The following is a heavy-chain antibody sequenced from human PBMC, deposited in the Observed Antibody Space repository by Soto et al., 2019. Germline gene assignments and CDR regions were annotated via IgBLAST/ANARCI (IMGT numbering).Heavy chain of an antibody. D-gene: IGHD1-26*01. V-gene: IGHV3-23*01. CDR3: AKETSPNTYYTFDF. Sequence: EVQLLESGGGLVQPGGSLRLSCAASGFTFSSYAMSWVRQAPGKGLEWVSAISGSGVHTDYADSVKGRFTISRDNSKNTLYVQMTSLRAEDTAIYYCAKETSPNTYYTFDFWGQGTMVTVSS. CDR1: GFTFSSYA. CDR2: ISGSGVHT. J-gene: IGHJ3*01.